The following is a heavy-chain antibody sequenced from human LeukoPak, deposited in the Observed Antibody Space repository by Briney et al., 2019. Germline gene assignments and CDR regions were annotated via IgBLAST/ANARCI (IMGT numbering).Heavy chain of an antibody. D-gene: IGHD3/OR15-3a*01. CDR2: ISWNSGSI. J-gene: IGHJ3*02. Sequence: GGSLRPSCAASGFTFDDYAMHWVRQAPGKGLEWVSGISWNSGSIGYADSVKGRFTISRDNPKNMVYLQMNSLRTEDTAVYFCAREGSGLVIHAFDIWGQGTMVTVAS. CDR1: GFTFDDYA. CDR3: AREGSGLVIHAFDI. V-gene: IGHV3-9*01.